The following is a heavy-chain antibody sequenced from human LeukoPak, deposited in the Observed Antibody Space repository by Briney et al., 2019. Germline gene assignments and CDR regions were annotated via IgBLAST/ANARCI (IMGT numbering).Heavy chain of an antibody. Sequence: SETLSLTCTVSGGSISSYYWSWIRHPAGKGLEWIGRIYTSGSTNYNPSLKSRVTMSVDTSKNKFSLKLSSVTAADTAVYYCARIVGPAATPEAFDIWGQGTMVTVSS. J-gene: IGHJ3*02. D-gene: IGHD2-2*01. CDR3: ARIVGPAATPEAFDI. CDR2: IYTSGST. V-gene: IGHV4-4*07. CDR1: GGSISSYY.